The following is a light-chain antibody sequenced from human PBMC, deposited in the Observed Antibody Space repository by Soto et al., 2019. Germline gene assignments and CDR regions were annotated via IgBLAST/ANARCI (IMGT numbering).Light chain of an antibody. CDR2: EVS. CDR1: SSDVGGYNY. J-gene: IGLJ2*01. Sequence: QSALTQPXSASGSPGQSVTISCTGTSSDVGGYNYVSWYQQHPGKAPKLMIYEVSKRPSGVPDRFSGSKSGNXXXLXVSGXQAXDEADYYCXXYAGSNNFHVVFGGGTXXTVL. V-gene: IGLV2-8*01. CDR3: XXYAGSNNFHVV.